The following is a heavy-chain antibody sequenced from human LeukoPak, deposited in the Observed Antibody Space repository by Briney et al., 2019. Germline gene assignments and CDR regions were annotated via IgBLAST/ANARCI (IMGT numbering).Heavy chain of an antibody. V-gene: IGHV1-69*01. CDR2: IIPIFGTA. CDR1: GGTFSSYA. J-gene: IGHJ6*02. Sequence: SVKVSCKASGGTFSSYAISWVRQAPGQGLEWMGGIIPIFGTANYAQKFQGRITITADESTSTAYMELSSLRSEDTAVYYCAREDCSSTSCYIYYGMDVWGQGTTVTVSS. D-gene: IGHD2-2*02. CDR3: AREDCSSTSCYIYYGMDV.